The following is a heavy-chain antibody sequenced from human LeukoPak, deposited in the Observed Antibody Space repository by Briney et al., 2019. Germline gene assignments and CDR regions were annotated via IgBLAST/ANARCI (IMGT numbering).Heavy chain of an antibody. D-gene: IGHD3-3*01. Sequence: SETLSLXCAVYGGPFSGYYWSWIRQSPGKGLEWIGEINHSGSTNYNPSLKSRVTISVDTSKNQFSPKLSSVTAADTAVYYCAGGRASYDFWSGYLFDYWGQGTLVTVSS. CDR1: GGPFSGYY. CDR3: AGGRASYDFWSGYLFDY. J-gene: IGHJ4*02. CDR2: INHSGST. V-gene: IGHV4-34*01.